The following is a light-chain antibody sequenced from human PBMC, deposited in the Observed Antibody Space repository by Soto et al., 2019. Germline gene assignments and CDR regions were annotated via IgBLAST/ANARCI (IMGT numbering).Light chain of an antibody. CDR3: QQLNIYPLT. J-gene: IGKJ1*01. CDR1: QGISSY. V-gene: IGKV1-9*01. Sequence: IQLTQSPSSLSASVGDRVTITCRASQGISSYLAWYQQKPGKAPKLLIYAASTVQSGLPSGVSGSGYGTDVSLTNCSLHPEDSATDYCQQLNIYPLTFGQGTKVEIK. CDR2: AAS.